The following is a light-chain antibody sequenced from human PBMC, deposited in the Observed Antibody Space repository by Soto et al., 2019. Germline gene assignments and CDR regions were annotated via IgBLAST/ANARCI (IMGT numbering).Light chain of an antibody. CDR1: QSASSSY. Sequence: EIVLTQTPGPLSLSPGERATLSCRASQSASSSYLAWYQQKPGQAPRLLIYGASSRATGIPDRFSGSGSGTDFTLTISRLEPEDFAVYYCQRYGSSPRTFGQGTKVDIK. J-gene: IGKJ1*01. CDR3: QRYGSSPRT. V-gene: IGKV3-20*01. CDR2: GAS.